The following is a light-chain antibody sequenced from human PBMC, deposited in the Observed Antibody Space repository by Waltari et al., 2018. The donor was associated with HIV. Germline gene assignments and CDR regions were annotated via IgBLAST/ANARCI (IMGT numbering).Light chain of an antibody. V-gene: IGKV3-15*01. CDR3: QQYDYWPPWT. J-gene: IGKJ1*01. CDR1: QSVRTN. Sequence: EVLLTQSPATLSVSPGDRTTLSYRASQSVRTNLAWYQQRPGQPPRLLIYGASTRATGIAARFSGSGSGTEFTLTINSLQSEDYAVYYCQQYDYWPPWTFGQGTKVEMK. CDR2: GAS.